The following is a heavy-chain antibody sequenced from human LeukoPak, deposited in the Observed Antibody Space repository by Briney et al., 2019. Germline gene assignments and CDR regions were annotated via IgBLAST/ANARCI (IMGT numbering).Heavy chain of an antibody. V-gene: IGHV3-30*18. CDR3: AKDRGGNFDY. D-gene: IGHD3-10*01. CDR1: GFTFSSYG. CDR2: ISYDGSNK. Sequence: GGSLRLSCAASGFTFSSYGMHWVRQAPGKGLEWVAVISYDGSNKYYADSVKGRFTISRDKSKNTLYLQMNSLRAEDTAVYYCAKDRGGNFDYWGQGTLVTVSS. J-gene: IGHJ4*02.